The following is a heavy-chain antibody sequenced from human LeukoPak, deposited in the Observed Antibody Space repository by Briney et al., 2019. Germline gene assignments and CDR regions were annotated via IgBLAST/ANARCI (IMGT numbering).Heavy chain of an antibody. Sequence: ASVKVSCTASGGTFSSYAISWVRQAPGQGLEWMGIINPSGGSTSYAQKLQGRVTMTRDTSTSTVYMELSSLRSEDTAVYYCARMEPGYSSSWYPSHFDYWGQGTLVTVSS. CDR1: GGTFSSYA. CDR2: INPSGGST. V-gene: IGHV1-46*01. CDR3: ARMEPGYSSSWYPSHFDY. J-gene: IGHJ4*02. D-gene: IGHD6-13*01.